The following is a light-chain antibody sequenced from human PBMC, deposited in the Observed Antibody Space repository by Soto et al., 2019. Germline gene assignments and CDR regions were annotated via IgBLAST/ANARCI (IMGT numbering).Light chain of an antibody. Sequence: QAVVTQPPSVSGAPGQRVTSSCTGSSSNIGAGYDVHWYQQLPGTAPKLLIYDSRNRPSGVPDRFSGSKSGTSASLAITGLQAEDEADYYCQSYDSDLSGVLFGGGTKLTVL. CDR3: QSYDSDLSGVL. J-gene: IGLJ2*01. CDR1: SSNIGAGYD. V-gene: IGLV1-40*01. CDR2: DSR.